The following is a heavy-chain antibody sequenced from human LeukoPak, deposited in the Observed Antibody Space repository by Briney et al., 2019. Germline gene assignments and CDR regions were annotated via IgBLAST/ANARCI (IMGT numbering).Heavy chain of an antibody. D-gene: IGHD1-20*01. Sequence: GGSLRLSRAASGFTFSNYWMSWVRQAPGKGVEWVANIKQDGSEKYYVDSVKGRFTISRDNAKNSLYLQMNSLRAEDTAVYYCARVAGAITGTFFDYWGQGTLVTVSS. CDR3: ARVAGAITGTFFDY. J-gene: IGHJ4*02. CDR1: GFTFSNYW. V-gene: IGHV3-7*01. CDR2: IKQDGSEK.